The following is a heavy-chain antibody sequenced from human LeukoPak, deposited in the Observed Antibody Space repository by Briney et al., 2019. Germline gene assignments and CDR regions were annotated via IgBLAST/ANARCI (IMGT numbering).Heavy chain of an antibody. CDR2: ISGSGGST. Sequence: PGGSLRLSCAASGFTFSSYGMSWVRQAPGKGLEWVSAISGSGGSTYYADSVKGRFTISRDNSKNTLYLLMNSLRAEDTAVYYCAKRLGFSSAQYYFDSWGQGTLVTVSS. CDR1: GFTFSSYG. D-gene: IGHD3-16*01. V-gene: IGHV3-23*01. J-gene: IGHJ4*02. CDR3: AKRLGFSSAQYYFDS.